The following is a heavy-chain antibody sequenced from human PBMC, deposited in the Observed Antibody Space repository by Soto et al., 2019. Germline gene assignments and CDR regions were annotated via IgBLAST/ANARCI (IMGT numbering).Heavy chain of an antibody. Sequence: EVQLLESGGGLIQPGGSLRLSCAASGFTFSSYAMSWVRQAPGKGLEWVSALSGSGGYTHYADSVKGRFTSSRDNSKNTLYLQLSSLRAEDTAVYYCAKAALGVGAGMQGNAFNVWGQGAMVTVSS. CDR2: LSGSGGYT. J-gene: IGHJ3*01. D-gene: IGHD6-19*01. CDR3: AKAALGVGAGMQGNAFNV. CDR1: GFTFSSYA. V-gene: IGHV3-23*01.